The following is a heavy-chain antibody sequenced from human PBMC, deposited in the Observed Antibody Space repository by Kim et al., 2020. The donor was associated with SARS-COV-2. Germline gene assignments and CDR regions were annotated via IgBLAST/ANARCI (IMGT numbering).Heavy chain of an antibody. CDR3: ARDVSSDFLSDEWLDY. J-gene: IGHJ4*02. CDR2: INTYSRNT. V-gene: IGHV1-18*01. CDR1: GYTFTIYT. Sequence: ASVKVSCKASGYTFTIYTISWVRQAPGQGLEWMGWINTYSRNTNYAQKFQGRVSMTTDTSTNTAYMELTSLRSDDTAIYYCARDVSSDFLSDEWLDYWGQ. D-gene: IGHD2-21*02.